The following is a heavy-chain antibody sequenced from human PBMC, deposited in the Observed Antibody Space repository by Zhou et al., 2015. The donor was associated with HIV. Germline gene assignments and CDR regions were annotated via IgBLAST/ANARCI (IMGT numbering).Heavy chain of an antibody. Sequence: QVQLVQSAAEVKKPGSSVKVSCKTSGGTFISYAVSWVRQAPGQGVEWMGGIIAGFGTLNYAQKFQGRVSLNADESTRTAYMELRSLRSEDTAVYYCVRVRDSSMVYYFDYWGQGTLVTVSS. CDR3: VRVRDSSMVYYFDY. CDR1: GGTFISYA. V-gene: IGHV1-69*01. J-gene: IGHJ4*02. CDR2: IIAGFGTL. D-gene: IGHD5-18*01.